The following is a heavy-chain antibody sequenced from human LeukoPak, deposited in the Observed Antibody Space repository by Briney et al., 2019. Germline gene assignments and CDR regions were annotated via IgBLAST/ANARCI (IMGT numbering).Heavy chain of an antibody. CDR3: AREIVSSVEF. Sequence: SETLSLTCTVSGGSIKTPDYHWGWIRQPPGKGLEWIGSIYHSGTTYYNPSLKSRVTISVDTSRNHFSLKLSSVTAADTAVYHCAREIVSSVEFWGQGSLVTVSS. CDR1: GGSIKTPDYH. CDR2: IYHSGTT. J-gene: IGHJ4*02. V-gene: IGHV4-39*02. D-gene: IGHD6-6*01.